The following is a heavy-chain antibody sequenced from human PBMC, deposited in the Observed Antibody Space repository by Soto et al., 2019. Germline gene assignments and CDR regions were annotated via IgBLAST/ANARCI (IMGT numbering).Heavy chain of an antibody. CDR3: ARSSYYGYIHY. Sequence: GGSLRLSFAHSGITDNSEYRSWGRQAPGKALEWVYIVDGGGSTYYADAVRGRFTSSSDNSRNTLYLPMKSMTVEDTDVYYCARSSYYGYIHYGGQGTLVTVSS. V-gene: IGHV3-53*01. D-gene: IGHD3-10*01. J-gene: IGHJ4*02. CDR1: GITDNSEY. CDR2: VDGGGST.